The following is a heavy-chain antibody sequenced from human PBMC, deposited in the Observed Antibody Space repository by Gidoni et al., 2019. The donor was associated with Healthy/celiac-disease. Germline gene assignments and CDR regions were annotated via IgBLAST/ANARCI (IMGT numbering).Heavy chain of an antibody. CDR3: ARGRGIAVAGNGGFDY. D-gene: IGHD6-19*01. CDR2: IYYSGST. V-gene: IGHV4-39*01. Sequence: QLQLQESGPGLVKPSETLSLTCTVSGGSLSSSRYYWGWIRQPPGKGLEWIGSIYYSGSTYYNPSLKSRVTMSVDTSKNQFSLKLSSVTAADTAVYYCARGRGIAVAGNGGFDYWGQGTLVTVSS. J-gene: IGHJ4*02. CDR1: GGSLSSSRYY.